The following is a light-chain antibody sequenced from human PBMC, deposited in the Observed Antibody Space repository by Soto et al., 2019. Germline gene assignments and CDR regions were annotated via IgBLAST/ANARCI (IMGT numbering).Light chain of an antibody. CDR1: QSVSSY. V-gene: IGKV3-11*01. J-gene: IGKJ5*01. Sequence: EMALTPSPATLSLSPGERATLSCRASQSVSSYLAWYQQKPGQAPRLLIYDASNRATGIPARFSGSGSGTDFTLTISSLEPEDFAVYYCQQRSNWPITFGQGTRLEI. CDR3: QQRSNWPIT. CDR2: DAS.